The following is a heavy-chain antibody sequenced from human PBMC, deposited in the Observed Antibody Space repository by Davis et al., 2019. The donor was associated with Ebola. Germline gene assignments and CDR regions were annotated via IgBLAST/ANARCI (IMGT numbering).Heavy chain of an antibody. CDR2: ISYDGSNK. CDR3: ARELLPLYGMDV. D-gene: IGHD2-15*01. V-gene: IGHV3-30-3*01. Sequence: GESLKISCVASGFTFTSFAIHWVRQSPGKGLEWVAVISYDGSNKYYADSVKGRFTISRDNSKNTLYLQMNSLRAEDAAVYYCARELLPLYGMDVWGQGTTVTVSS. CDR1: GFTFTSFA. J-gene: IGHJ6*02.